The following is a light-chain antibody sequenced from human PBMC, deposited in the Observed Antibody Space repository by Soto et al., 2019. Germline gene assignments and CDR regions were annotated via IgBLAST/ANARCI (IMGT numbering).Light chain of an antibody. CDR2: GAS. V-gene: IGKV3-15*01. J-gene: IGKJ4*01. CDR3: QQYNNCSPLT. Sequence: EIVMTQSPATLSVSPGERATLSCRASQSVSSNLAWYQQKPGQAPRLLIYGASTRATGIPARFSGSGSGTEFSITISSLQSEDFAVYYCQQYNNCSPLTFGGGTKVEIK. CDR1: QSVSSN.